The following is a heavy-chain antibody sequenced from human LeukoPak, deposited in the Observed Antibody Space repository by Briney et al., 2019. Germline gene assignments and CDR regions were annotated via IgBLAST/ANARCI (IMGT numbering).Heavy chain of an antibody. CDR1: GGSFSGYY. V-gene: IGHV4-34*01. Sequence: SETLSLTCAVYGGSFSGYYWSWIRQPPGKGLEWIGEINHSGSTNYNPSLKSRVTISVDTSKNQFSLKLSSVTAADTAVYYCARGLAVVPAAIDYWGQGTLVTVSS. CDR3: ARGLAVVPAAIDY. CDR2: INHSGST. J-gene: IGHJ4*02. D-gene: IGHD2-2*01.